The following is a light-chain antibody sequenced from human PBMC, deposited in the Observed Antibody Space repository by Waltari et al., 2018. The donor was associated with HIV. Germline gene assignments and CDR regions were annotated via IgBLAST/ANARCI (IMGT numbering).Light chain of an antibody. CDR3: QQSYSTPPT. Sequence: DIQMTQSPSSLSASVGDRVTITCRASQSISSYLNWYQQIPGKAPNLLIYAATSLQSGVPSRFSGSGSGTDFTLTISTLQPEDFATYYCQQSYSTPPTFGQGTKLEI. J-gene: IGKJ2*01. V-gene: IGKV1-39*01. CDR2: AAT. CDR1: QSISSY.